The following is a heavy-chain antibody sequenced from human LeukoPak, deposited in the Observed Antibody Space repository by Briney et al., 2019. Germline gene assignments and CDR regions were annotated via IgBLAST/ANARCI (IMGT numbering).Heavy chain of an antibody. V-gene: IGHV4-39*07. CDR1: GGSISSSSYY. Sequence: SETLSLTCTVSGGSISSSSYYWGWIRQPPGKGLEWIGSIYYSGSTYYNPSLKSRVTISVDTSKNQFSLKLSSVTAADTAVYYCARVLDIYSSSSRAGSFDYWGQGTLVTVSS. CDR2: IYYSGST. CDR3: ARVLDIYSSSSRAGSFDY. D-gene: IGHD6-6*01. J-gene: IGHJ4*02.